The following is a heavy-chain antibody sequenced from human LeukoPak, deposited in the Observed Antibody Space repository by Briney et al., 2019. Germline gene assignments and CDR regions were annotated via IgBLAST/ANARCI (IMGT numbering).Heavy chain of an antibody. CDR3: ARDMADFWSGYYHDY. D-gene: IGHD3-3*01. Sequence: GGSLRLSCAASGFTFSDYYMSWIRQAPGKGLEWVSYISSSGSTIYYADSVKGRFTISRDDAKNSLYLQMNSLRAEDTAVYYCARDMADFWSGYYHDYWGQGTLVTVSS. CDR2: ISSSGSTI. V-gene: IGHV3-11*04. J-gene: IGHJ4*02. CDR1: GFTFSDYY.